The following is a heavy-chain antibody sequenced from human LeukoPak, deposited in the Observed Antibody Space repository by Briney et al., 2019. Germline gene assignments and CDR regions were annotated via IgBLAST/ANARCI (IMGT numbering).Heavy chain of an antibody. Sequence: GGSLRLSCAASGFTFSDYYMSWIRQAPGKGLECISYRSSSSYTNYADSVKGRFTISRDNAKNSLHLQMNSLRAEDTAVYYCARGDYDSSGYYEVWGQGTLVTVSS. CDR2: RSSSSYT. CDR1: GFTFSDYY. V-gene: IGHV3-11*05. CDR3: ARGDYDSSGYYEV. D-gene: IGHD3-22*01. J-gene: IGHJ4*02.